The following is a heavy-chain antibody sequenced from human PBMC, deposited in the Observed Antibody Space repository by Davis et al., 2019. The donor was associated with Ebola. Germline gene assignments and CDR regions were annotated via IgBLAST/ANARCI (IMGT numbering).Heavy chain of an antibody. J-gene: IGHJ4*02. V-gene: IGHV4-34*01. CDR1: GGSFSGYY. Sequence: GSLRLSCAVYGGSFSGYYWSWIRQPPGKGLEWIGEINHSGSTNYNPSLKSRVTISVDTSKNQFSLKLSSVTAADTAVYYCARGPDIVVVVAATNFDYWGQGTLVTVSS. CDR2: INHSGST. D-gene: IGHD2-15*01. CDR3: ARGPDIVVVVAATNFDY.